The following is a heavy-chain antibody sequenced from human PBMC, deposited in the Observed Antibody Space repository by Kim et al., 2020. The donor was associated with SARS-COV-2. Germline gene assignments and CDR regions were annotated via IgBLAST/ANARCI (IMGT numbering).Heavy chain of an antibody. V-gene: IGHV4-39*01. J-gene: IGHJ2*01. D-gene: IGHD1-26*01. CDR1: GGSIDSPSSY. Sequence: SETLSLTCTVSGGSIDSPSSYWGWIRQPPGKSLEWLGSIYYNEYNYNHPSFNSRVTITMDTSKSQFFLKLTSVTAADTAMYYCARPMGYAGRSGGFFYFDVWGRGTLVTVAS. CDR2: IYYNEYN. CDR3: ARPMGYAGRSGGFFYFDV.